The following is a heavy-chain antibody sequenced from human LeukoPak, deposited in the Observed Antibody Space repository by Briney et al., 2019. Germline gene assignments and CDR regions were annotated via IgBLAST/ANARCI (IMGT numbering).Heavy chain of an antibody. CDR2: ISSSSGYI. D-gene: IGHD6-6*01. Sequence: PGGSLRLSCAASGFTFSSYSMNWVRQAPGKGLEWVSSISSSSGYIYYADSVKGRFTISRDNAKNSLYLQMNSLRAEDTAVYYCARGGSMKQLVGRGGRYFDYWGQGTLVTVSS. J-gene: IGHJ4*02. CDR1: GFTFSSYS. V-gene: IGHV3-21*01. CDR3: ARGGSMKQLVGRGGRYFDY.